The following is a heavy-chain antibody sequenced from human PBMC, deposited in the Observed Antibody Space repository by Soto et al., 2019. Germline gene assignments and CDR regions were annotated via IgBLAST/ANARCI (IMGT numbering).Heavy chain of an antibody. CDR3: GRDHYGFNSIDC. Sequence: GGSLRLSCAASGFTFSSYWMHWVRQAPGKGLVHVSRIRGDGGYTDHAESVKGRFTISRDNAKNTLYLQMNSLRVEDTAVYYCGRDHYGFNSIDCWGQGTLVTVSS. V-gene: IGHV3-74*01. CDR2: IRGDGGYT. CDR1: GFTFSSYW. D-gene: IGHD4-17*01. J-gene: IGHJ4*02.